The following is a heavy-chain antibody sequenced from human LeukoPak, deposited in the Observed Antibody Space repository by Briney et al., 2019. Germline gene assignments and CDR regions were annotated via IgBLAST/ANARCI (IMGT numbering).Heavy chain of an antibody. CDR3: AKERSSTGYFDY. J-gene: IGHJ4*02. V-gene: IGHV3-23*01. CDR2: ISGSGDRT. D-gene: IGHD1-1*01. Sequence: KAGGSLRLSCTASGFTFSSYAMSWVRQAPGKGLEWVSAISGSGDRTYYADSVKGRFTTSRDNSKNTLYLQLNSLRAEDTAVYYCAKERSSTGYFDYWGQGTLVTVSS. CDR1: GFTFSSYA.